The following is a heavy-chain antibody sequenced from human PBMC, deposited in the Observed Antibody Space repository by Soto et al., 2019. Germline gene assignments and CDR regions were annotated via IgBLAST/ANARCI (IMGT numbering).Heavy chain of an antibody. CDR2: TFTGGST. CDR1: GFSVTTNY. J-gene: IGHJ6*02. Sequence: EVQLVETGGGLIQPGGSLRLSCLASGFSVTTNYIIWVRQPPGKGLEWVSTTFTGGSTHYADSVKGRFSISRDNSKNTVYLQMNNLRVEDTAVYYCAKKRPSSIQGWAFGMDVWGQGTTVSVSS. D-gene: IGHD1-26*01. V-gene: IGHV3-53*02. CDR3: AKKRPSSIQGWAFGMDV.